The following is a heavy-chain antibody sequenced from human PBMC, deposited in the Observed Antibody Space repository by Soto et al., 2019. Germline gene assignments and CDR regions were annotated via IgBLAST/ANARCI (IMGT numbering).Heavy chain of an antibody. D-gene: IGHD3-3*01. J-gene: IGHJ4*02. CDR2: INHSGST. Sequence: SETLSLTCAVYCGSFSGYYWSWIRQPPGKGLEWIGEINHSGSTNYNPSLKSRVTISVDTSKNQFSLKLSSVTAADTAVYYCATANYDFWSGYYTGSGYFDYWGQGTLVTVSS. CDR3: ATANYDFWSGYYTGSGYFDY. V-gene: IGHV4-34*01. CDR1: CGSFSGYY.